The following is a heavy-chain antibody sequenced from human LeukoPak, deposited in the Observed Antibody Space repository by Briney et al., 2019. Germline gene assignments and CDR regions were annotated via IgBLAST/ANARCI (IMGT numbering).Heavy chain of an antibody. CDR2: MNQDGSEK. CDR1: GFTFSRFW. J-gene: IGHJ4*02. Sequence: GGSLRLSCATSGFTFSRFWMAWVRPAPGKGLEWVANMNQDGSEKYYVDPVKGRYTISRDNAKNSLYLQMNSLRAEDTAVYYCARDGLPMARDCWGQGTLVTVSS. D-gene: IGHD2-8*01. V-gene: IGHV3-7*05. CDR3: ARDGLPMARDC.